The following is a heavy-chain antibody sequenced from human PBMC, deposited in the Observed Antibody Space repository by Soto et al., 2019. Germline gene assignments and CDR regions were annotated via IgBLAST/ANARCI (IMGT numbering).Heavy chain of an antibody. CDR3: AKDGSYDYIWGSYLFIFFFDY. Sequence: EVQLLESGGGLVQPGGSLRLSCAASGFTFSSYAMSWVRQAPGKGLEWVSAISGSGGSTYYADSVKGRFTISRDNSKNAMYLQMNSLRAEDTAVYYCAKDGSYDYIWGSYLFIFFFDYWGQGTLVTVSS. CDR2: ISGSGGST. J-gene: IGHJ4*02. CDR1: GFTFSSYA. V-gene: IGHV3-23*01. D-gene: IGHD3-16*01.